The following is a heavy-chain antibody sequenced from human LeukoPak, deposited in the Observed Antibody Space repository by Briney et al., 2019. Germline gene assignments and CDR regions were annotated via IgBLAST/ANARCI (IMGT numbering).Heavy chain of an antibody. D-gene: IGHD6-19*01. J-gene: IGHJ4*02. CDR1: GYTFTSYA. CDR3: ARDFSSGWYVPDY. CDR2: INTNTGNP. Sequence: EASVKVSCKASGYTFTSYAMNWVRQAPGQGLEWMGWINTNTGNPTYAQGFTGRFVFSLDTSVSTAYLQVSSLKAEDTAVYYCARDFSSGWYVPDYWGQGTLVTVSS. V-gene: IGHV7-4-1*02.